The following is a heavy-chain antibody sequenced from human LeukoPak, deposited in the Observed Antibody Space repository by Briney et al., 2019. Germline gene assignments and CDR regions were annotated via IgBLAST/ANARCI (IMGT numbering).Heavy chain of an antibody. J-gene: IGHJ4*02. CDR2: ISYDGSNK. CDR3: ARTTTPHYYGSGSSALGY. Sequence: GGSLRLSCAASGFTFSTYAMHWVRQGPGKGLEWVAVISYDGSNKYYADSVKGRFTISRDNSKNTLYLQMSSLSAEDTAVYYCARTTTPHYYGSGSSALGYWGQGTLVTVPS. CDR1: GFTFSTYA. V-gene: IGHV3-30-3*01. D-gene: IGHD3-10*01.